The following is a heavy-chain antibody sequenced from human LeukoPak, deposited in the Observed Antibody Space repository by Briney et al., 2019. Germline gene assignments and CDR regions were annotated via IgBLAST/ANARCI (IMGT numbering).Heavy chain of an antibody. CDR2: IRSKAYGGTT. V-gene: IGHV3-49*03. CDR3: TRGLGSYSSGWLAFDI. Sequence: PGGSLRLSCTASGFTFGDYAMSWFRQAPGKGLEWVGFIRSKAYGGTTEYAASVKGRFTISRDDSKSIAYLQMNSLKTEDTAVYYCTRGLGSYSSGWLAFDIWGQGTMVTVSS. D-gene: IGHD6-19*01. CDR1: GFTFGDYA. J-gene: IGHJ3*02.